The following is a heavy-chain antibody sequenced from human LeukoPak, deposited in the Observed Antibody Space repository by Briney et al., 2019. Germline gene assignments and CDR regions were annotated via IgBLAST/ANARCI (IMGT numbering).Heavy chain of an antibody. CDR3: ARVAYEFSSGYYFDY. D-gene: IGHD3-3*01. CDR1: GFTFSDHW. Sequence: GGSLRLSCAASGFTFSDHWMSWVRQAPGKGLEWVANINQDGTETYNADSVRGRFTISRDNAKKSLNLQMNSLRVEDTAVYFCARVAYEFSSGYYFDYWGKGTLVTVSS. V-gene: IGHV3-7*01. CDR2: INQDGTET. J-gene: IGHJ4*02.